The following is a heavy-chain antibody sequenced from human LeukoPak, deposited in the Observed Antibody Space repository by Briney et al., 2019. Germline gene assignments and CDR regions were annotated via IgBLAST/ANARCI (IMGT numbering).Heavy chain of an antibody. J-gene: IGHJ5*02. Sequence: AETLSLTCTVSGVSMNNHYWSWIRQPPGKGPEWIGYIYYSGSTNYNPSLKSRVTISVDTSKNQFSLKLTSVTAADTAVYYCAKHLTNAYYDMIWFDPWGQGTLVTVSS. CDR1: GVSMNNHY. CDR2: IYYSGST. V-gene: IGHV4-59*11. D-gene: IGHD3-16*01. CDR3: AKHLTNAYYDMIWFDP.